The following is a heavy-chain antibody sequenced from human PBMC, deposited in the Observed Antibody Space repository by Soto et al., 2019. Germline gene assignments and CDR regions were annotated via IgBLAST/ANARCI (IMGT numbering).Heavy chain of an antibody. V-gene: IGHV3-23*01. D-gene: IGHD3-10*01. CDR3: AKGAASLLWFGESPYDY. CDR2: ISGSGGST. Sequence: GGSLRLSCAASGFTFSSYAMSWVRQAPGKGLEWVSAISGSGGSTYYADSVKGRFTISRDNSKNTLYLQMNSLRAEDTAVYYCAKGAASLLWFGESPYDYWGQGTLVTVSS. CDR1: GFTFSSYA. J-gene: IGHJ4*02.